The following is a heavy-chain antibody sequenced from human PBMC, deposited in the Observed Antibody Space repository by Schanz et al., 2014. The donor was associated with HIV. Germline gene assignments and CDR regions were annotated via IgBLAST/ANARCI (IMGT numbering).Heavy chain of an antibody. D-gene: IGHD3-22*01. Sequence: QVQLVESGGGVVQPGRSLRLSCVASGFSFDSFGMHWVRQAPGKGLEWVAVISYDGVNKHFANSVKGRLTISRDNSKNTLYLQMKSLRPEDTAVYYCAKDRNYYDSKYRGKGNYYYYYGMDVWGQGTTVTVSS. CDR3: AKDRNYYDSKYRGKGNYYYYYGMDV. CDR2: ISYDGVNK. J-gene: IGHJ6*02. CDR1: GFSFDSFG. V-gene: IGHV3-30*18.